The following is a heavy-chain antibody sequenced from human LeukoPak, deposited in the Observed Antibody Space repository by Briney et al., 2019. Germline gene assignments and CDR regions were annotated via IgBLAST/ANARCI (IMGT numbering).Heavy chain of an antibody. CDR1: GGSFSGYY. Sequence: SETLSLTCAVYGGSFSGYYWSWIRQPPAKGLEWIGEINHSGSTNYNPSLKSRVTISVDTSKNQFSLKLSSVTAADTAVYYCARAKPYSSSWYGRYYFDYWGQGTLVTVSS. CDR3: ARAKPYSSSWYGRYYFDY. D-gene: IGHD6-13*01. V-gene: IGHV4-34*01. J-gene: IGHJ4*02. CDR2: INHSGST.